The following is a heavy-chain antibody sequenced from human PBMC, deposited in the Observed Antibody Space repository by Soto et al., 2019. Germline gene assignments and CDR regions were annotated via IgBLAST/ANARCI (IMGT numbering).Heavy chain of an antibody. CDR2: MNPNSGNT. CDR1: GYTYTSYD. Sequence: QVQLVQSGAEVKKPGASVKVSCKASGYTYTSYDINWVRQATGQGLECMGWMNPNSGNTGYAQKFQGRVTMTRNTCISTAYMDLSSLRSEDTAVYYCARGGRQWLVENWFDPWGQGTLVTVSS. J-gene: IGHJ5*02. V-gene: IGHV1-8*01. CDR3: ARGGRQWLVENWFDP. D-gene: IGHD6-19*01.